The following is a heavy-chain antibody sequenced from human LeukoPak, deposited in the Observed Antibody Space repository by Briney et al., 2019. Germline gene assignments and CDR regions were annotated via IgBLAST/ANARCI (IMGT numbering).Heavy chain of an antibody. D-gene: IGHD6-6*01. CDR1: GVSISSSNW. CDR2: IYHSGST. J-gene: IGHJ4*02. V-gene: IGHV4-4*02. Sequence: SETLSLTCAVSGVSISSSNWWSWVRQPPGKGLAWIGEIYHSGSTNYNPSLKSRVTISVDTSKIQFSLNLRSVVPADTAVYFCARGDGTSSFDYWGQGALVTVSS. CDR3: ARGDGTSSFDY.